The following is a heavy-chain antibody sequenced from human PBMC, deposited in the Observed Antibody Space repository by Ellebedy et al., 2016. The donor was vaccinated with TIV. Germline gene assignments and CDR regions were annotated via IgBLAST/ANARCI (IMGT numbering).Heavy chain of an antibody. V-gene: IGHV4-59*01. Sequence: MPSETLSLTCTVSGGSTSSDSWSWFRQPPGEGVEWIGYMSVSGSSNYNPSLKSRVTISMDTSKNQFSLRLSSVTAADTAMYYCARLPRGDIFGYFNYWGQGPLVTVS. CDR3: ARLPRGDIFGYFNY. J-gene: IGHJ4*02. CDR1: GGSTSSDS. CDR2: MSVSGSS. D-gene: IGHD5-18*01.